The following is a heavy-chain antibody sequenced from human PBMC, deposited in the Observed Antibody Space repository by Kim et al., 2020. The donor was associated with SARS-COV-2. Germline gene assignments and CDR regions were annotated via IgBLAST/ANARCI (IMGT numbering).Heavy chain of an antibody. D-gene: IGHD5-18*01. V-gene: IGHV3-21*01. CDR2: ITTSGSNT. CDR1: GFTFSSHS. Sequence: GGSLRLSCAASGFTFSSHSMNWVRQAPGKGLEWLSSITTSGSNTYYADSLKGRSTISRDNAKNSLFLQMNSLGVEDMAVYYCARGMRGFSYGKIDYWGQG. J-gene: IGHJ4*02. CDR3: ARGMRGFSYGKIDY.